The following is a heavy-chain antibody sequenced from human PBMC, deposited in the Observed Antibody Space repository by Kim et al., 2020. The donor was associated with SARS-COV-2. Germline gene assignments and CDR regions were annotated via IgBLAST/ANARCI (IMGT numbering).Heavy chain of an antibody. V-gene: IGHV3-43*01. J-gene: IGHJ4*02. Sequence: DSVKGRFTISRDNSKNSLYLQMNSLRTEDTALYYCAKGGPYSGSYSAFDYWGQGTLVTVSS. D-gene: IGHD1-26*01. CDR3: AKGGPYSGSYSAFDY.